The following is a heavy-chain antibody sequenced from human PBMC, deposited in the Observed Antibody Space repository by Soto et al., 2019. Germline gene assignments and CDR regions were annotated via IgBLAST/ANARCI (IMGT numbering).Heavy chain of an antibody. CDR1: GFTFSSYS. CDR2: ISSSGTYI. CDR3: ARGYRGVPSQYAVNDAVDV. Sequence: EVQLVESGGGLVKPGGSLRLSCAASGFTFSSYSIHWVRQAPGTGLEWVSSISSSGTYIYYADSVMGRFTISRDNDKNSLYRQMNSLRAEDTAVYYCARGYRGVPSQYAVNDAVDVWGQVTMVTVSS. J-gene: IGHJ3*01. V-gene: IGHV3-21*01. D-gene: IGHD3-10*01.